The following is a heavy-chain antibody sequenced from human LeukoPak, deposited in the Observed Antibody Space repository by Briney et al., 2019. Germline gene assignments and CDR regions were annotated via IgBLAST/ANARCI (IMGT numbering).Heavy chain of an antibody. CDR1: GFTFSHYW. J-gene: IGHJ4*02. CDR3: AGGALDY. Sequence: PGGSLSLSCAASGFTFSHYWMSWVRQAPGKGLEWMAIINQDATEKHYADSVKGRFTISRDNTKYSLYLQTNSLRAEDTAVYYCAGGALDYWGQGTLVAVSS. CDR2: INQDATEK. V-gene: IGHV3-7*04.